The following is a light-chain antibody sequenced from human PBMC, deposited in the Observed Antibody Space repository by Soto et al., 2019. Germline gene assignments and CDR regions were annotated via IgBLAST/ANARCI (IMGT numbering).Light chain of an antibody. J-gene: IGKJ5*01. CDR3: QQCGSSPHT. CDR2: DVS. Sequence: VFTLSPSTMSLSPVERPTLSCRASQSVSSNYLAWYQQRPGQAPRLLIYDVSSRATGIPDRFSGGGSGTDFTLTISGLEPEDFAVYYCQQCGSSPHTFGQGTRVEIK. CDR1: QSVSSNY. V-gene: IGKV3-20*01.